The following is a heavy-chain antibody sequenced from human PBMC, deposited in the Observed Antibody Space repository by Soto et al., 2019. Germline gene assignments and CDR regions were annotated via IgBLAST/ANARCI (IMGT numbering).Heavy chain of an antibody. D-gene: IGHD3-22*01. J-gene: IGHJ6*02. CDR2: IIPIFGTA. Sequence: ASVKVSCKASGGTFSSYAISWVRQAPGQGLEWMGGIIPIFGTANYAQKFQGRVTITADESTSTACMELSSLRSEDTAVYYCARGVSSSGYPYYYYGMDVWGQGTTVTVSS. CDR1: GGTFSSYA. V-gene: IGHV1-69*01. CDR3: ARGVSSSGYPYYYYGMDV.